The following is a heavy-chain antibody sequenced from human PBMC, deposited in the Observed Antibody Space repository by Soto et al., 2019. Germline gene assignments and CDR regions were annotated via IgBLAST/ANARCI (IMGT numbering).Heavy chain of an antibody. D-gene: IGHD2-2*01. CDR2: ISSSSSYI. V-gene: IGHV3-21*01. CDR3: ARDGAPRGSSTSDRGFDP. Sequence: EVQLVESGGGLVKPGGSLRLSCAASGFTFSSYSMNWVRQAPGKGLEWVSSISSSSSYIYYADSVKGRFTISRDNAKNSLELQMNSLGAEDTAVYYCARDGAPRGSSTSDRGFDPWGQGTLVTVSS. CDR1: GFTFSSYS. J-gene: IGHJ5*02.